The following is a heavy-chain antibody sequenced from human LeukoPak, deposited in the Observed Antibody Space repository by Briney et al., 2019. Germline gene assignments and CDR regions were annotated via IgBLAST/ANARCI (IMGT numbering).Heavy chain of an antibody. CDR3: AGGGRGYSGSYFSTY. J-gene: IGHJ4*02. CDR2: ISTSGSTI. D-gene: IGHD1-26*01. Sequence: GGSLRLSCAASGFIFSDYYMSWIRQAPGKGLEWVSYISTSGSTIHYADSVKGRFTISRDNAKNSLFLQMNSLRVEDTAVYYCAGGGRGYSGSYFSTYWGQGTLVTVSS. CDR1: GFIFSDYY. V-gene: IGHV3-11*01.